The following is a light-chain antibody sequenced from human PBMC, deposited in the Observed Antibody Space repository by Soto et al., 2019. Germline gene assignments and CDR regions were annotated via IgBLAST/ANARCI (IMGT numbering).Light chain of an antibody. V-gene: IGLV2-14*01. CDR3: SSYTSSSPPVV. Sequence: QSALTQPASVSGSPRQSITISCTGTNSDVGFYDYVSWYQQYPGKAPKLMIYDVTKRPSGVSNRFSGSKSGNTASLTISGLQAEDEADYYCSSYTSSSPPVVFGGGTKLTVL. J-gene: IGLJ2*01. CDR1: NSDVGFYDY. CDR2: DVT.